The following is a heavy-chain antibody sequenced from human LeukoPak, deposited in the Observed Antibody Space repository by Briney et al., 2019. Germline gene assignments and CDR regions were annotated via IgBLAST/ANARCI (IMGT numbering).Heavy chain of an antibody. CDR2: INTDGSNT. V-gene: IGHV3-74*01. CDR1: GFTFSSYG. CDR3: VVWGEDRSGHRFDF. J-gene: IGHJ4*02. Sequence: PGGSLRLSCAASGFTFSSYGMHWVRQAPGKGLMWVSRINTDGSNTHYADSVKGRFTISRDNAKNTLYLQMNGLRVEDTAVYYCVVWGEDRSGHRFDFWGQGTLVTVSS. D-gene: IGHD3-22*01.